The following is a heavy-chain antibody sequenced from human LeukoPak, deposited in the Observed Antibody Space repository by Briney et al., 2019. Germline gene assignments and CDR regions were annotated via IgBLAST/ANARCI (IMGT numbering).Heavy chain of an antibody. J-gene: IGHJ3*02. CDR3: AKETTENDAFDI. V-gene: IGHV3-43*01. D-gene: IGHD1/OR15-1a*01. Sequence: PGGSLRLSCAASGFTFDDYTMHWVRHAPGKGLEWVSLISWDGGSTYYTDSVKGRFTISRDNSKNSLYLQMNSLRTEDTALYYCAKETTENDAFDIWGQGTMVTVSS. CDR2: ISWDGGST. CDR1: GFTFDDYT.